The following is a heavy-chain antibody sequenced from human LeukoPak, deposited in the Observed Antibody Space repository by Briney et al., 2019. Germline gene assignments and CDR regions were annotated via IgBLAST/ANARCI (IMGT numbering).Heavy chain of an antibody. Sequence: GKSLRLSCSASGFMFSNFAMTWVRQAPGKGLEWVAAISGNGGSSYYADSVKGRFTISRDNSRNTLYLQMNSLRAEDTAIYYCASRGYGSGSYYTFDFWGQGTLVTVSS. CDR1: GFMFSNFA. D-gene: IGHD3-10*01. CDR2: ISGNGGSS. CDR3: ASRGYGSGSYYTFDF. J-gene: IGHJ4*02. V-gene: IGHV3-23*01.